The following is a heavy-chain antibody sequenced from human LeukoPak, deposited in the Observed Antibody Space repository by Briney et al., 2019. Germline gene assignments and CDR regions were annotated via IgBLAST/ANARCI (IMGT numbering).Heavy chain of an antibody. CDR1: GFTFSGYI. Sequence: GGSLRLSCAASGFTFSGYIMNWVRQAPGKGLEWVSFISSTSNTIYYADSVKGRFTVSRDNAKNSLYLQTNSLRAEDTAVYYCARDQWLDYWGQGTLVTVSS. V-gene: IGHV3-48*01. J-gene: IGHJ4*02. CDR2: ISSTSNTI. D-gene: IGHD6-19*01. CDR3: ARDQWLDY.